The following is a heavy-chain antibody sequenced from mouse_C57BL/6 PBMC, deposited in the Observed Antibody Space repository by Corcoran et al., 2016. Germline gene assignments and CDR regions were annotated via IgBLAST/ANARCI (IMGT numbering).Heavy chain of an antibody. J-gene: IGHJ4*01. D-gene: IGHD2-1*01. Sequence: QIQLQQSVPELVKPGASVQISCKASGYTFTDYYINWVKQRPGQGLEWIGWIYPGSGNTKYNEKFKGKATLTVDTSSSTAYMQLSSLTSEDSAVYFCARQQIYYGNPYAMDYWGQGTSVTVSS. CDR3: ARQQIYYGNPYAMDY. CDR1: GYTFTDYY. V-gene: IGHV1-84*01. CDR2: IYPGSGNT.